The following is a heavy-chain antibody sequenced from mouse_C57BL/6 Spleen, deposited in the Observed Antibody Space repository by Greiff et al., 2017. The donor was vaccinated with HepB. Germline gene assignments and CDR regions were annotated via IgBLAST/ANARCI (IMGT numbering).Heavy chain of an antibody. CDR1: GYAFSSSW. J-gene: IGHJ4*01. V-gene: IGHV1-82*01. CDR2: IYPGDGDT. CDR3: ARLRSYAMDD. Sequence: VQLQQSGPELVKPGASVKISCKASGYAFSSSWMNWVKQRPGKGLEWIGRIYPGDGDTNYNGKFKGKATLTADKSSSTAYMQLSSLTSEDSAVYFCARLRSYAMDDWGQGTSVTVSS. D-gene: IGHD2-12*01.